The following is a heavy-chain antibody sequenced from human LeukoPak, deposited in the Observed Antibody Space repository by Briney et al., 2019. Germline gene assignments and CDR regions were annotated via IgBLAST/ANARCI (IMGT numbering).Heavy chain of an antibody. Sequence: PGGSLRLSCAASGFTFSTYSLTWVRQAPGKGLEWVSSIDSSSSYIHYADSVKGRFTISRDNAKNSMYLEMTNLRADDSGLYYCATDVRSSPLGFWGHGTLVTVS. CDR2: IDSSSSYI. CDR3: ATDVRSSPLGF. D-gene: IGHD6-13*01. V-gene: IGHV3-21*06. CDR1: GFTFSTYS. J-gene: IGHJ4*01.